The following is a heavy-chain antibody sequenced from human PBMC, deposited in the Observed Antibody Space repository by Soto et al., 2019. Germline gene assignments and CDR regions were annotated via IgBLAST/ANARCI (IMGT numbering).Heavy chain of an antibody. CDR3: ARGVRYCSSTSCYKRNWFDP. J-gene: IGHJ5*02. Sequence: PETLCLTCGGSGGTFSGYSWSWIRQPPGKGLEWIGEINHSGGTNYNPSLKSRVTISVDTSKNQFSLKLSSVTAADTAVYYCARGVRYCSSTSCYKRNWFDPWGQGTLVTVS. CDR2: INHSGGT. D-gene: IGHD2-2*02. V-gene: IGHV4-34*01. CDR1: GGTFSGYS.